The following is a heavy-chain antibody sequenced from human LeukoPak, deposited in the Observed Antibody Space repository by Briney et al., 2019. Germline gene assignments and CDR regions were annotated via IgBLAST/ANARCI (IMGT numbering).Heavy chain of an antibody. V-gene: IGHV3-53*01. Sequence: GGSLRLSCAASGLTVSSNSMRWVRQAPGKGLEWVSVIYSSGATYYADSVKGRFTISRDNSKNTVYLQMNTLRAEDTAVYYCARDRDTSGYIFDYWGRGTLVTVSS. J-gene: IGHJ4*02. CDR1: GLTVSSNS. CDR3: ARDRDTSGYIFDY. D-gene: IGHD3-22*01. CDR2: IYSSGAT.